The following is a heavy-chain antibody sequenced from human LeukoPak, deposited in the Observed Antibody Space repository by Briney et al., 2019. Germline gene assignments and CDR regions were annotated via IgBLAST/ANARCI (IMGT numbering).Heavy chain of an antibody. CDR2: LYSDGTT. J-gene: IGHJ3*02. V-gene: IGHV3-66*02. CDR3: ARLYDRFAYGAFDI. CDR1: GFTVSSNY. Sequence: QAGGSLRLSCAASGFTVSSNYMGWVRQAPGKGLEWVSVLYSDGTTYYPDSVKGRFTISRDNSQNTLYLQLDSLRAEDTAVYYCARLYDRFAYGAFDIWGQGTMVTVSS. D-gene: IGHD3-22*01.